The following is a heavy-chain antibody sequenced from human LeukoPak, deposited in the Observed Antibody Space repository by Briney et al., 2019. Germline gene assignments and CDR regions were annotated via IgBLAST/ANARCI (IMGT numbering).Heavy chain of an antibody. V-gene: IGHV3-33*01. CDR1: GFIMSRYG. D-gene: IGHD6-6*01. Sequence: GRSLRLYCAASGFIMSRYGMHWVRQAPGKGLEWVAVIWHDGGNKFYADSVKGRFTISRDNLKNTLYLQMDFLRVEDTGLYFCARGRDEYSSSPHDAWGQGTLVTVSS. CDR2: IWHDGGNK. CDR3: ARGRDEYSSSPHDA. J-gene: IGHJ5*02.